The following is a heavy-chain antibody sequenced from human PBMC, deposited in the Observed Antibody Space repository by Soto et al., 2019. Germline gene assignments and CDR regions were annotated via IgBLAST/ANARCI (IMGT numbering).Heavy chain of an antibody. V-gene: IGHV3-30-3*01. D-gene: IGHD6-13*01. Sequence: QVQLVESGGGVVQPGRSLRLSCAASGFTFSSYAMHWVRQAPGKGLEWVAVISYDGSNKYYADSVKGRFTISRDNSKNTLYRQMNSQKAGDTAVYYCARDPPRQHSSRNPPRPKDFDNWGQGPLVTVSS. CDR2: ISYDGSNK. CDR1: GFTFSSYA. J-gene: IGHJ4*02. CDR3: ARDPPRQHSSRNPPRPKDFDN.